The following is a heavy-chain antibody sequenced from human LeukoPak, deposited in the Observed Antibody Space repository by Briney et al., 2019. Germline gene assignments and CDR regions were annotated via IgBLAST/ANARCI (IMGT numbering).Heavy chain of an antibody. CDR1: GFTFSSYG. V-gene: IGHV3-30*18. J-gene: IGHJ4*02. D-gene: IGHD3-22*01. CDR2: ISYDGSNK. Sequence: GGSLRLSCAASGFTFSSYGMHWVRQAPGKGLEWVAVISYDGSNKYYADSVKGRFTISRDNSKSTLYLQMSSLRAEDTAVYYCAKDRMLGYYDSSGSLGGYWGQGTLVTVSS. CDR3: AKDRMLGYYDSSGSLGGY.